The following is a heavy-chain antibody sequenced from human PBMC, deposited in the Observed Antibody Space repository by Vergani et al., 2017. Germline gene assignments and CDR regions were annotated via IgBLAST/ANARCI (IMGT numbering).Heavy chain of an antibody. J-gene: IGHJ4*02. D-gene: IGHD5-18*01. CDR2: ISGSGGST. CDR3: AKDGGGYSYGYRHFDY. CDR1: GFTFSSYA. Sequence: EVQLLESGGGLVQPGGSLRLSCAASGFTFSSYAMSWVRQAPGKGLEWVSAISGSGGSTYYADSVKGRLTISRDNSKNTLYLQMNSLRAEDTAVYYCAKDGGGYSYGYRHFDYWGQGTLVTVSS. V-gene: IGHV3-23*01.